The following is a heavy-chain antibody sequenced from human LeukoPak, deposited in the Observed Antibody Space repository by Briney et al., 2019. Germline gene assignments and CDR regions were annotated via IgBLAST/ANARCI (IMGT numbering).Heavy chain of an antibody. D-gene: IGHD1-26*01. Sequence: GGSLRLSCAASRFTFSSYWIHWVRQAPGKGLVWVSCINYDGSSSIYADSVKGRFDTSTDNDKNRMYLQMNSMRAEYTAVYYYARQLLYGLDVWGQGSTVTVSS. CDR1: RFTFSSYW. V-gene: IGHV3-74*01. CDR3: ARQLLYGLDV. CDR2: INYDGSSS. J-gene: IGHJ6*02.